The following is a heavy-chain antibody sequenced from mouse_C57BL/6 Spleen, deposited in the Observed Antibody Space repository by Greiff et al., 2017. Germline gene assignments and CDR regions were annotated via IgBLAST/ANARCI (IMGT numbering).Heavy chain of an antibody. D-gene: IGHD2-2*01. CDR2: IDPSDSYT. V-gene: IGHV1-69*01. Sequence: VQLQQPGAELVMPGASVKLSCKASGYTFTSYWMHWVKQRPGQGLEWIGEIDPSDSYTNYNQKFKGKSTLTVDKSSSTAYMQLSSLTSEDSAVYYCARRGGYQNYYAMDYWGQGTSVTVSS. CDR1: GYTFTSYW. J-gene: IGHJ4*01. CDR3: ARRGGYQNYYAMDY.